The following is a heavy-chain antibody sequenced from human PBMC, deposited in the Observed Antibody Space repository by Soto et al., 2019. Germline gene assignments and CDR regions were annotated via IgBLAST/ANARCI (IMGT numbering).Heavy chain of an antibody. J-gene: IGHJ4*02. Sequence: QVQLVQSGPEVKKPGTSVKVSCKASGVTVNRFAVTWVRQAPGQGFQWLGGITPLFETTNHAQNSRGRARIPGEESTTTPYWDRRGLESEDTADYYCPGGKGGYFDAWGQGTLVISSS. CDR3: PGGKGGYFDA. CDR2: ITPLFETT. V-gene: IGHV1-69*01. CDR1: GVTVNRFA. D-gene: IGHD3-22*01.